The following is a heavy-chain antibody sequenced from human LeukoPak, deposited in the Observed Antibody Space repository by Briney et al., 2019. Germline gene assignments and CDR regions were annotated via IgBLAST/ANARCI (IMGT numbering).Heavy chain of an antibody. CDR2: IFYSGST. Sequence: SETLSLTCTVSGGSISTSNYYWGWVRQPPGKGLEWIGNIFYSGSTYYSPSLKSRVTISLDTSRNQFSLKLNSVTAADTAMYYCVRSSSYSLDYWGQGTLVTVSS. CDR1: GGSISTSNYY. J-gene: IGHJ4*02. V-gene: IGHV4-39*07. D-gene: IGHD4-11*01. CDR3: VRSSSYSLDY.